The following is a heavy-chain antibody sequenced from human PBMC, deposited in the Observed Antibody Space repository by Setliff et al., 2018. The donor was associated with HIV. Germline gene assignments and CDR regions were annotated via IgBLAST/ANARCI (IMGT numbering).Heavy chain of an antibody. CDR2: ISGSSGST. Sequence: GGSLRLSCAASGFTFSTYAMSWVRQAPGKGLEWVSSISGSSGSTYYADSVRGRFTISRDNSKNTLFLQMNSLRAEDTAVYYCGTYYYGSGKIDYWGQGTLVTVSS. CDR1: GFTFSTYA. V-gene: IGHV3-23*01. J-gene: IGHJ4*02. CDR3: GTYYYGSGKIDY. D-gene: IGHD3-10*01.